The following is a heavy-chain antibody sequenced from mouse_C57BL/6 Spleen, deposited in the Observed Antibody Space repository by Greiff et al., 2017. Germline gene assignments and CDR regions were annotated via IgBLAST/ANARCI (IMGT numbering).Heavy chain of an antibody. V-gene: IGHV5-16*01. CDR2: INYDGSST. J-gene: IGHJ3*01. CDR3: ARNDYGFAY. CDR1: GFTFSDYY. D-gene: IGHD2-4*01. Sequence: EVKVVESEGGLVQPGSSMKLSCTASGFTFSDYYMAWVRQVPEKGLEWVANINYDGSSTYYLDSLKSRFIISRDNAKNILYLQMSSLKSEDTATYYCARNDYGFAYWGQGPLVTVSA.